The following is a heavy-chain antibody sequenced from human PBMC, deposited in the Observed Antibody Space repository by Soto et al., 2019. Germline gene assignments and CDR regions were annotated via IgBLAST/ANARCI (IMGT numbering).Heavy chain of an antibody. CDR3: ARESEDLTSNFDY. CDR1: WFTFTGYS. V-gene: IGHV3-21*06. CDR2: ISSTTNYI. Sequence: GGSLRLSCAASWFTFTGYSMNWVRQAPGKGPEWVSSISSTTNYIYYGDSMKGRFTISRDNAKNSLYLEMNSLRAEDTAVYYCARESEDLTSNFDYWGQGTLVTVS. J-gene: IGHJ4*02.